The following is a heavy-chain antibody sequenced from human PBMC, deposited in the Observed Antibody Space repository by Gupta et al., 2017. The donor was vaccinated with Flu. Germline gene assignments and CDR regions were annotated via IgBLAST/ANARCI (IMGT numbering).Heavy chain of an antibody. CDR3: ARDLGSGTYGWFDT. V-gene: IGHV1-69*01. Sequence: RQAPGQGLEWMGGIVPFFATANYAQKFQGRVTITADESTTTAYMELSSLRSDDTAVYYCARDLGSGTYGWFDTWGQGTLVTVSS. CDR2: IVPFFATA. J-gene: IGHJ5*02. D-gene: IGHD1-26*01.